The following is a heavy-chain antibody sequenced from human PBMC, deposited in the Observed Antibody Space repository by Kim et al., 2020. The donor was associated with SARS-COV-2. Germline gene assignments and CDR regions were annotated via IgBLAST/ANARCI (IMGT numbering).Heavy chain of an antibody. Sequence: YNPSLKRRVTLSVDTSKNQFSLKLSSVTAADTAVYYCARGLGGATQYFDYWGQGTLVTVSS. V-gene: IGHV4-34*01. D-gene: IGHD1-26*01. J-gene: IGHJ4*02. CDR3: ARGLGGATQYFDY.